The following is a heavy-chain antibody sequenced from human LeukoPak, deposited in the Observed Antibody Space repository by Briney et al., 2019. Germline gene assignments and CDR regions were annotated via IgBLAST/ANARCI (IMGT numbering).Heavy chain of an antibody. J-gene: IGHJ4*02. Sequence: GGSLRLSCAASGFTFSSYAMHWVRQAPGKGLEWVAVISYDGSNKYYADSVKGRFTISRDNSKNTLYLQMNSLRAEDTAVYYCASEIWTAFILTGYYNLWGQGTLVTVSS. CDR3: ASEIWTAFILTGYYNL. CDR1: GFTFSSYA. D-gene: IGHD3-9*01. CDR2: ISYDGSNK. V-gene: IGHV3-30*04.